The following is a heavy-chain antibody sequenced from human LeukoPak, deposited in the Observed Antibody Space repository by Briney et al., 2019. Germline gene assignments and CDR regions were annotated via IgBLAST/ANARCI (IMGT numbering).Heavy chain of an antibody. CDR2: INPSGGST. V-gene: IGHV1-46*01. Sequence: ASVKVSCKASGYTFTSYYMHWVRQAPGQGLEWMGIINPSGGSTSYAQKFQGRVTMTRDPSTSTVYMELSSLRSEDTAVYYCARDRNYGDYSRVCMDYWGQGTLVTASS. CDR3: ARDRNYGDYSRVCMDY. D-gene: IGHD4-17*01. CDR1: GYTFTSYY. J-gene: IGHJ4*02.